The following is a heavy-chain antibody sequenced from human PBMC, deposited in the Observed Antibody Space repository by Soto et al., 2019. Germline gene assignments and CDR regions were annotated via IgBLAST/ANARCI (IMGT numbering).Heavy chain of an antibody. D-gene: IGHD3-3*01. J-gene: IGHJ4*02. Sequence: GGSPQISHKGFGCKFSGFRVSPVRQMPGKGLELMGIIYPSDSDTRYRPSFQGQVTISADKSISSAYLQWSSLRASDTAMYYCARGGVSTRTFDYWGQGTPVTVSS. CDR3: ARGGVSTRTFDY. V-gene: IGHV5-51*01. CDR1: GCKFSGFR. CDR2: IYPSDSDT.